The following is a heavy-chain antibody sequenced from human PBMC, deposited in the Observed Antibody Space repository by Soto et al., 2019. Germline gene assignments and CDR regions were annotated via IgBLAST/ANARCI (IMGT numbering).Heavy chain of an antibody. D-gene: IGHD3-3*01. CDR3: AREIERLLGC. CDR2: ISYDGSNK. V-gene: IGHV3-30-3*01. J-gene: IGHJ4*02. CDR1: GFTFSSYA. Sequence: QVQLVESGGGVVQPGRSLRLSCAASGFTFSSYAMHWVRQAPGKGLEWVAVISYDGSNKYYADSVKGRFTISRDNSKNTLYLQMNSLRAEDTAVYYCAREIERLLGCWGQGTLFTVSS.